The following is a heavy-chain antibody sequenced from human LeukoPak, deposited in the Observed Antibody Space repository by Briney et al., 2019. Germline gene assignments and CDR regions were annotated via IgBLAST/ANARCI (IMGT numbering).Heavy chain of an antibody. CDR3: ARGIPRTGIHFYDFDY. D-gene: IGHD3-3*02. J-gene: IGHJ4*01. CDR2: IYHSGST. Sequence: PSETLSLTCAVSGGSISSSNWWSWVRQPPGKGLEWIGEIYHSGSTNYNPSLKSRVTISVDKSKNQFSLKLSSVTAADTAVYYCARGIPRTGIHFYDFDYWGHGTLVTVSS. CDR1: GGSISSSNW. V-gene: IGHV4-4*02.